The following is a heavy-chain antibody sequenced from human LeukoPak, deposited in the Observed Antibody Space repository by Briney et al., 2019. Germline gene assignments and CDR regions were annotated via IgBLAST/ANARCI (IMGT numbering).Heavy chain of an antibody. CDR2: ISSTSSTI. D-gene: IGHD2-15*01. CDR1: GFIFSTYS. Sequence: GGSLRLSCAASGFIFSTYSMNWVRQAPGKGLEWVSYISSTSSTIYYADSVKGRFTISRDNAKNSLYLQMNSLRDEDTAVYYCVRRGEYCSGGSCYGYWGQGTLVTVSS. CDR3: VRRGEYCSGGSCYGY. J-gene: IGHJ4*02. V-gene: IGHV3-48*02.